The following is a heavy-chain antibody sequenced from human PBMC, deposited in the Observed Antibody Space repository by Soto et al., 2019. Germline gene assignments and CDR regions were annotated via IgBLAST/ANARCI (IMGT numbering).Heavy chain of an antibody. CDR2: IDPSDSYT. V-gene: IGHV5-10-1*01. Sequence: PGESLKISCKGSGYSFTSYWISWVRQMPGKGLEWMGRIDPSDSYTNYSPSFQGHVTISADKSISTAYLQWSSLKASDTAMYYCARRVATYGYYYGMDVWGQGTTVTVSS. CDR1: GYSFTSYW. CDR3: ARRVATYGYYYGMDV. J-gene: IGHJ6*02. D-gene: IGHD2-15*01.